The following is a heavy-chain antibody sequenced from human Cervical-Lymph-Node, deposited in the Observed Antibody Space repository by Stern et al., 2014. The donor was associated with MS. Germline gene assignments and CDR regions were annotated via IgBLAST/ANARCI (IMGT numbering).Heavy chain of an antibody. CDR3: VRGGFSYGYGLDA. CDR1: GYTFINYD. D-gene: IGHD5-18*01. CDR2: MNPNNANS. V-gene: IGHV1-8*01. J-gene: IGHJ6*02. Sequence: VQLVQSGSQVRKPGASVKVSCQALGYTFINYDIFWVRQATGQGLEWMGWMNPNNANSGHAQKFQGRVTMTRNTSLSTAYMELSGLRSDDTAVYYCVRGGFSYGYGLDAWGQGTAVIVSS.